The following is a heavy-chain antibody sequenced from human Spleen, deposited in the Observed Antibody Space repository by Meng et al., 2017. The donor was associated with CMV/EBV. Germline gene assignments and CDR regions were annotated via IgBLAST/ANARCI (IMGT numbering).Heavy chain of an antibody. CDR1: AFTFSSSW. J-gene: IGHJ4*02. D-gene: IGHD3-22*01. Sequence: GESLKISCAASAFTFSSSWMHWVRQAPGKGLVWVSRINSDGSSTTYADSVKGRFTISRDNAKNTLYLQMNSLRAEDTAVYYCAREDSSGFDYWGQGTLVTVSS. CDR2: INSDGSST. CDR3: AREDSSGFDY. V-gene: IGHV3-74*01.